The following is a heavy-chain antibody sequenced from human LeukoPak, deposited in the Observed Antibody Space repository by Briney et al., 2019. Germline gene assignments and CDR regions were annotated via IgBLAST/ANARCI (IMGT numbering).Heavy chain of an antibody. CDR3: ARGQRNAETAAAGTVNWFDP. CDR1: GGSISSYY. D-gene: IGHD6-13*01. J-gene: IGHJ5*02. CDR2: IYTSGST. V-gene: IGHV4-4*07. Sequence: SETLSLTCTVSGGSISSYYWSWIRQPAGKGLEWIGRIYTSGSTNYNPSLKSRVTISVDTSKNQFSLKLSSVTAADTAVYYCARGQRNAETAAAGTVNWFDPWGQGTLVTVSS.